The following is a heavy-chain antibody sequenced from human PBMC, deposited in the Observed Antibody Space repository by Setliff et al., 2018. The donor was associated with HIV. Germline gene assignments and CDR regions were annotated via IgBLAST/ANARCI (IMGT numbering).Heavy chain of an antibody. CDR1: GATFNNYA. J-gene: IGHJ6*03. V-gene: IGHV1-69*10. Sequence: GASVKVSCKASGATFNNYAISWVRQAPGQEFEWMGGIITIWHISKYAQKFQARVTFTADKSTSTAYMELRNLKFEDTARYYCARTFYSDTSGYRTSFAYYYMDVWGEGTMVTVSS. CDR3: ARTFYSDTSGYRTSFAYYYMDV. CDR2: IITIWHIS. D-gene: IGHD3-22*01.